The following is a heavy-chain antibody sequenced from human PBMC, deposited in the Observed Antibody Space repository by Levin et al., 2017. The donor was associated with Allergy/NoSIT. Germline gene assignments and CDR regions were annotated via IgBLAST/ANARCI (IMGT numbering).Heavy chain of an antibody. J-gene: IGHJ6*02. V-gene: IGHV4-34*01. D-gene: IGHD6-19*01. CDR1: GGSFSGYY. Sequence: GSLRLSCAVYGGSFSGYYWSWIRQPPGKGLEWIGEINHSGSTNYNPSLKSRVTISVDTSKNQFSLKLSSVTAADTAVYYCARGSRKGSGWYVTVWGQGTTVTVSS. CDR2: INHSGST. CDR3: ARGSRKGSGWYVTV.